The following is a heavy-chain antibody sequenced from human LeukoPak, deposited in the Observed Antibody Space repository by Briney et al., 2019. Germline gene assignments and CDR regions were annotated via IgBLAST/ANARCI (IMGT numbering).Heavy chain of an antibody. Sequence: PGGPLRLSCAASGFTFSSYWMSWVRQAPVKGLEWVANIKQDGSEKYYVDSVKGRFTISRDNAKNSLYLQMNSLRAEDTAVYYGARDDDGNHKFASGAQGPLVPVPP. CDR2: IKQDGSEK. CDR1: GFTFSSYW. J-gene: IGHJ4*02. D-gene: IGHD1-14*01. V-gene: IGHV3-7*01. CDR3: ARDDDGNHKFAS.